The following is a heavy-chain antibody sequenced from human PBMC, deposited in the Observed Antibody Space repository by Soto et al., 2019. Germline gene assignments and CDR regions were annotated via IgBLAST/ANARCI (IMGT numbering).Heavy chain of an antibody. Sequence: GPTLGNPPQTLTLACPLSGFSLRTCGGGVGWVRQPPGKALEWLALIYWDDDKRYSPSLKSRLTITKDTSKNQVVLTMTNMDPVDTATYYCAHFTAGAFFDYWGQGTLVTVSS. D-gene: IGHD1-26*01. CDR1: GFSLRTCGGG. CDR2: IYWDDDK. J-gene: IGHJ4*02. CDR3: AHFTAGAFFDY. V-gene: IGHV2-5*02.